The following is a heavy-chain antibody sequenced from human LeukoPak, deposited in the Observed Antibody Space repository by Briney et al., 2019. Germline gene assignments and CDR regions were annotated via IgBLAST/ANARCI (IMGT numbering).Heavy chain of an antibody. CDR3: ARDSLIAAAVKLNAFDI. D-gene: IGHD6-13*01. CDR1: GFTFSSYG. V-gene: IGHV3-30*03. J-gene: IGHJ3*02. Sequence: GGSLRLSCAASGFTFSSYGMHWVRQAPGKGLEWVAVISYDGSNKYYADSVKGRFTISRDNSKNTLYLQMNSLRAEDTAVYYCARDSLIAAAVKLNAFDIWGQGTMVTVSS. CDR2: ISYDGSNK.